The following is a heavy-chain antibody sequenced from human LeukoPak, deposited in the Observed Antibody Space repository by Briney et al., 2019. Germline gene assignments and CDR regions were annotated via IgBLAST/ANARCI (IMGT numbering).Heavy chain of an antibody. D-gene: IGHD3-3*01. J-gene: IGHJ6*03. CDR3: ASVTYYDFWSGYDYYYMDV. V-gene: IGHV1-69*02. Sequence: SVKVSCKASGGTFSSYTISWVRQAPGQGLEWMGRIIPILGIANYAQKFQGRVTITADKSTSTAYMELSSLRSEDTAVYYCASVTYYDFWSGYDYYYMDVWGKGTTVTVSS. CDR1: GGTFSSYT. CDR2: IIPILGIA.